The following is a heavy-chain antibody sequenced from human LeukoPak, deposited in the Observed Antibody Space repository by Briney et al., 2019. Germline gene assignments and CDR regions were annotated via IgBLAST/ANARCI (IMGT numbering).Heavy chain of an antibody. V-gene: IGHV3-74*01. CDR2: INSDGSST. CDR1: GFIFSTYW. D-gene: IGHD6-19*01. J-gene: IGHJ4*02. CDR3: ARDSVAVADSY. Sequence: PGGSLRLSCTASGFIFSTYWMHWVRQAPGRGPVGVSRINSDGSSTSYADSVKGRFTVSRDNAKNTMYLQMNSLRVEDTAVYYCARDSVAVADSYWGQGTLVTVSS.